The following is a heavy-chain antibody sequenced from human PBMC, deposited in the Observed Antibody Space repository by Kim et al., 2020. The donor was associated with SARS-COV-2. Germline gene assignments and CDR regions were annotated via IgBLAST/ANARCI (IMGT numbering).Heavy chain of an antibody. CDR2: ISYSGTT. CDR3: ARQPTGFPNWFDA. J-gene: IGHJ5*02. V-gene: IGHV4-39*01. CDR1: GASITTFAYN. D-gene: IGHD3-10*01. Sequence: SETLSLTCTVSGASITTFAYNWGWIRQPPGMGLEWIGTISYSGTTYYDSSLNSRVTMSLDTSKNQFSLKVRSAIAADTAVYFCARQPTGFPNWFDAWGQGSLVIVSS.